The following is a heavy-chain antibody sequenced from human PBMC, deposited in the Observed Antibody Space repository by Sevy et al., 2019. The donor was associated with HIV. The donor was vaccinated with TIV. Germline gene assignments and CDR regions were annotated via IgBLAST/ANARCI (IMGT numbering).Heavy chain of an antibody. Sequence: GGSLRLSCAASGLTFSDAWMNWVRQAPGKGLEWVGRIKSKPDGETTDYAAPVKGRFTISRDDSKNSLYLQMNSLKTEDTGVYYCTTELGYCSGGSCSDFDFWGQGTLVTVSS. CDR2: IKSKPDGETT. D-gene: IGHD2-15*01. J-gene: IGHJ4*02. CDR1: GLTFSDAW. V-gene: IGHV3-15*07. CDR3: TTELGYCSGGSCSDFDF.